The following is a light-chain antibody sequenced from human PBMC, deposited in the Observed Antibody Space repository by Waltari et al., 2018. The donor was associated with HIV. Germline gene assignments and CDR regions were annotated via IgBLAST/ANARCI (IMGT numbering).Light chain of an antibody. V-gene: IGLV6-57*04. CDR3: QSYDDNNSWI. CDR2: ENT. J-gene: IGLJ3*02. Sequence: NFMLTQPHSVSESPGKTTTFSCPHNSGSIGSKYVQWYQQRPGSAPIIVIFENTKRPSGVPDRFSGSIDSSSNSASLTISGLKTEDEATYYCQSYDDNNSWIFGGGTMLTVL. CDR1: SGSIGSKY.